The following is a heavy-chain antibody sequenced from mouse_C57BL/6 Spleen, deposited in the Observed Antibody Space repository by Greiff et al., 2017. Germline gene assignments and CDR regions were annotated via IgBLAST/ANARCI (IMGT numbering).Heavy chain of an antibody. J-gene: IGHJ2*01. CDR1: GYTFTSYW. CDR3: ARAYYGNYYFDY. Sequence: VQLQQPGAELVKPGASVKLSCKASGYTFTSYWMQWVKQRPGQGLEWIGEIDPSDSYTNYNQKFKGKATLTVDTSSSTAYMQLSSLTSEDSAVYYCARAYYGNYYFDYWGQGTTLTVSS. V-gene: IGHV1-50*01. D-gene: IGHD2-10*01. CDR2: IDPSDSYT.